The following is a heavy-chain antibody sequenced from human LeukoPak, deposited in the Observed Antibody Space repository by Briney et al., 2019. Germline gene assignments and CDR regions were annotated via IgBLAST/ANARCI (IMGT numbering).Heavy chain of an antibody. J-gene: IGHJ5*02. V-gene: IGHV1-8*01. CDR2: MNPNSGNT. CDR3: ARDKDIVLNWFDP. D-gene: IGHD2-8*01. CDR1: GYTFTSYD. Sequence: ASVKVSCKASGYTFTSYDINWVRQATGQGLEWMGWMNPNSGNTGYAQKFQGRVTMTRNISISTAYMELSSLRSEDTAVYYCARDKDIVLNWFDPWGQGTLVTVSS.